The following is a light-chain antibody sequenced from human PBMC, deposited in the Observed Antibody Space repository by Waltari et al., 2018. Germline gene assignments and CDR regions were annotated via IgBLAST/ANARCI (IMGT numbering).Light chain of an antibody. V-gene: IGKV3-11*01. CDR3: QQRSNWPPIT. CDR2: NAS. Sequence: EIVLTQSPGTLSLSPGEPATLSCRASQSINEYLALYQQKPATAPSLLIYNASKGATGIPARFSGSGSGTDFTLTISSLEPEDSAVYYCQQRSNWPPITFGQGTRLEIK. CDR1: QSINEY. J-gene: IGKJ5*01.